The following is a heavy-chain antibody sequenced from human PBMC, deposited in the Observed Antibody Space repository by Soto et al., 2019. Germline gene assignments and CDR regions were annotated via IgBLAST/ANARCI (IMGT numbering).Heavy chain of an antibody. CDR1: GFTFSNYA. CDR2: ISGSGGST. CDR3: AKTKAWTYFDY. J-gene: IGHJ4*02. Sequence: GGSLRLSCAASGFTFSNYAVSWVRQAPGKGLEWVSVISGSGGSTHFADFVKGRFTISRDNSNNTLYLQMNSLRTEDTAVYYCAKTKAWTYFDYWGQGSLVTVSS. V-gene: IGHV3-23*01.